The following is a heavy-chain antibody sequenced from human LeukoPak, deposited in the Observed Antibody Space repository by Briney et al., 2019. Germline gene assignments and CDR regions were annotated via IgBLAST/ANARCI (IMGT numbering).Heavy chain of an antibody. CDR2: ISSSSSYI. D-gene: IGHD5-12*01. V-gene: IGHV3-21*01. Sequence: SSISSSSSYIYYADSVKGRFTISRDNAKNSLYLQMNSLRAEDTAVYYCARDTMATMAWFDPWGQGTLVTVSS. CDR3: ARDTMATMAWFDP. J-gene: IGHJ5*02.